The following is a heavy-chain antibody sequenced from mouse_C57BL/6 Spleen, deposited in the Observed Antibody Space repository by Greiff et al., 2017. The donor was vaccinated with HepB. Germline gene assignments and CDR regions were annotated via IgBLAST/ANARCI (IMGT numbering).Heavy chain of an antibody. J-gene: IGHJ2*01. CDR1: GYPFPSYW. V-gene: IGHV1-55*01. D-gene: IGHD1-1*01. CDR3: GRPHDYGRSYGGYFDY. Sequence: QVQLQQPGAELVKPGASVQMSCKASGYPFPSYWITWVKQRPGQGLEWIGDIYPGSGSTNYNEKFKSTATLTVDTSSSTAYMQLSSLTSEDSAVLYCGRPHDYGRSYGGYFDYWGQGTTLTVSS. CDR2: IYPGSGST.